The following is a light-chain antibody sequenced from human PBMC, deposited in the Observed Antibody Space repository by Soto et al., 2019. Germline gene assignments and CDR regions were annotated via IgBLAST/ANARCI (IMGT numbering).Light chain of an antibody. CDR3: AACDDRLNGYV. Sequence: QSVLIHPPSVSRTPGQRVTISCSGSSSNIGSHTVNWYQQLPGTAPKLLIYSSDQRPSGVPDRFSGSKSGTSAALAISGFQSEDESDYFCAACDDRLNGYVFATGTKVTV. V-gene: IGLV1-44*01. CDR2: SSD. CDR1: SSNIGSHT. J-gene: IGLJ1*01.